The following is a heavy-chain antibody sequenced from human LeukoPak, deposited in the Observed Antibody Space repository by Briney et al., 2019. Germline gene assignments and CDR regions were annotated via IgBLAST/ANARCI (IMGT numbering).Heavy chain of an antibody. J-gene: IGHJ5*02. CDR1: GGPISSSRYY. CDR2: IYYSGST. Sequence: SETLALTCGVSGGPISSSRYYLGWIRQPPGKGLEWIGSIYYSGSTYYNPSLKSRVTISVDTSKNQFSLKLSSVTAADTAVYYCARRLGYCSSTSCYSNWFDPWGQGTLVTVSS. V-gene: IGHV4-39*01. D-gene: IGHD2-2*01. CDR3: ARRLGYCSSTSCYSNWFDP.